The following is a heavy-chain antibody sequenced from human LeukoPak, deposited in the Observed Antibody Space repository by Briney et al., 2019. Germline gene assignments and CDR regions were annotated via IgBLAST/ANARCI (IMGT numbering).Heavy chain of an antibody. J-gene: IGHJ4*02. V-gene: IGHV1-18*01. CDR3: ARGGGSINQLLPED. CDR1: GYTFSSHG. CDR2: ISGYNGNT. Sequence: ASVKVSCKASGYTFSSHGFSWVRQAPGQGLEWMGWISGYNGNTNYAQKLQGRVTMTTDTSTRTAYMELSSLRSEDTAVYYCARGGGSINQLLPEDWGQGTLVTVSS. D-gene: IGHD2-2*01.